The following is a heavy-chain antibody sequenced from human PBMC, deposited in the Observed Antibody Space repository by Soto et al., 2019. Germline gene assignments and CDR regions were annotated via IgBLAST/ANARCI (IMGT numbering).Heavy chain of an antibody. D-gene: IGHD3-22*01. CDR2: IFSNDEK. Sequence: QVTLKESGPVLVKPTETLTLTCTVSGFSLSNARMGVSWIRQPPGKALEWLAHIFSNDEKSYSTSLKSRLTISKDTTKSQVVLTMTNMDTVDTATYYCARMHSSGYPYWYFDLWGRGTLVTVSS. CDR3: ARMHSSGYPYWYFDL. V-gene: IGHV2-26*01. CDR1: GFSLSNARMG. J-gene: IGHJ2*01.